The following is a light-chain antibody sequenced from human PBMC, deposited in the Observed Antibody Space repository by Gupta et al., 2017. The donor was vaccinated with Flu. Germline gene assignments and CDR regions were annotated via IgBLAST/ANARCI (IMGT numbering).Light chain of an antibody. Sequence: QSVQTQPPSASGTPGQRVTISCSGSSSNIGSNYVYWYQQLPGTAPKLLIYRNNQRPSGVPDRFSGSKSGTSASLAISGLLSEDEADYYCAAWDDSLSALVFGGGTKLTVL. J-gene: IGLJ3*02. V-gene: IGLV1-47*01. CDR3: AAWDDSLSALV. CDR1: SSNIGSNY. CDR2: RNN.